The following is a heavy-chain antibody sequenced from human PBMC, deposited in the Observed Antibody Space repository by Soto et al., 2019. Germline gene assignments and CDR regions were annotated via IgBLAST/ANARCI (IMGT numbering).Heavy chain of an antibody. J-gene: IGHJ4*02. V-gene: IGHV1-3*01. D-gene: IGHD6-13*01. CDR3: AREGVPDIAAAGISVPSFDY. Sequence: KPEWMGSINAGNGNTKYSQKFQGRVTITRDTSASTAYMELSSLRSEDTAVYYCAREGVPDIAAAGISVPSFDYWVQGSLVTVTS. CDR2: INAGNGNT.